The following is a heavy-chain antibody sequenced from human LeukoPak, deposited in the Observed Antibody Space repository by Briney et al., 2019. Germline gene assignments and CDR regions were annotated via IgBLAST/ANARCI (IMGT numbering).Heavy chain of an antibody. D-gene: IGHD3-10*01. CDR3: ARSFCQRLYYGSGMY. CDR2: MRAKGSDT. V-gene: IGHV1-8*01. CDR1: RYTFTIYD. J-gene: IGHJ4*02. Sequence: ASVTDSFMASRYTFTIYDIHWVRQAPGQGVEWVGRMRAKGSDTGYAQKLQGRVTMTRKTSISTAYMELSRLRYENTAVYYCARSFCQRLYYGSGMYCGQGTLVTVSS.